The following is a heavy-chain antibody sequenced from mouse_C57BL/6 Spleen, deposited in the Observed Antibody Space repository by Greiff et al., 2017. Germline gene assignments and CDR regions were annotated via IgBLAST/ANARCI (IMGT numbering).Heavy chain of an antibody. V-gene: IGHV5-4*03. CDR1: GFTFSSSA. CDR3: AGALTPYDDNGGGYFDV. J-gene: IGHJ1*03. D-gene: IGHD2-10*01. CDR2: ISDGGSYT. Sequence: EVKVEESGGGLVKPGGSLKLSCAASGFTFSSSAMSWVRQTPEKRLEWVATISDGGSYTYYPANVKGRFTISRDDAKNNPYLQMSHLKSEDTAMYYWAGALTPYDDNGGGYFDVWGTGTTVTVSS.